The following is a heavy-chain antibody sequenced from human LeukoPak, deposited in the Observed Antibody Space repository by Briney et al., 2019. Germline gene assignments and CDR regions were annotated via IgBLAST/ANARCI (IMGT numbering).Heavy chain of an antibody. V-gene: IGHV1-2*02. J-gene: IGHJ5*02. Sequence: ASVKVSCKASGYTFTGYYMHWVRQAPGQGLEWMGWINPNSGGTNYAQKFQGRVTMTRDTSISTAYMELSRLRSDDTAVYYCARDAPSTFIAAAGISFDPWGQGTLVTVSS. D-gene: IGHD6-13*01. CDR1: GYTFTGYY. CDR2: INPNSGGT. CDR3: ARDAPSTFIAAAGISFDP.